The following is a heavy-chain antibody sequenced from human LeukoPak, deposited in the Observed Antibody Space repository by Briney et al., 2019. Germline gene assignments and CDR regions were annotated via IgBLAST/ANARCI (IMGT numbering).Heavy chain of an antibody. D-gene: IGHD1-1*01. V-gene: IGHV3-48*02. CDR1: GFTFSTYS. CDR3: ASSPWSGFDH. CDR2: ISGSSSII. Sequence: PGGSLRLSCAASGFTFSTYSMNWVRQAPGKGLEWVSYISGSSSIIYYADSVKGRFTISRDNAENSLYLQMNSLTDQNTAVYYCASSPWSGFDHWGQGTLVTVSS. J-gene: IGHJ4*02.